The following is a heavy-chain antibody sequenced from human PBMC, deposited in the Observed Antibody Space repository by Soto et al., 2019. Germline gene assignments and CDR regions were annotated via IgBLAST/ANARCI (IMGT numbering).Heavy chain of an antibody. J-gene: IGHJ3*02. D-gene: IGHD4-17*01. V-gene: IGHV3-23*01. CDR1: GFTFSTSG. CDR2: ISGSGDYT. CDR3: ANHGGFDI. Sequence: EVQLLESGGGLVQPGGSLRLSCAASGFTFSTSGMSWVRQAPGKGLEWVSSISGSGDYTNYADSVKGLFTISRDNSKNTLYLQIISLTAEDTAVYYCANHGGFDIWGQGTMVAVSS.